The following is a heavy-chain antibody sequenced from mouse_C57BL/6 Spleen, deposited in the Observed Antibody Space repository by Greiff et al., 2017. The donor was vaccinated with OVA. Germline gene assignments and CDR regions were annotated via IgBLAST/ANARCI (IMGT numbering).Heavy chain of an antibody. V-gene: IGHV1-63*01. CDR1: GYTFTNYW. J-gene: IGHJ2*01. CDR3: ARKGVYVDY. Sequence: QVQLQQSGAELVRPGTSVKMSCKASGYTFTNYWIGWAKQRPGHGLEWIGDIYPGGGYTNYNEKFKGKATLTADKSSSPAYMQLSSLTSEDSAIYYCARKGVYVDYWGQGTTLTVSS. CDR2: IYPGGGYT.